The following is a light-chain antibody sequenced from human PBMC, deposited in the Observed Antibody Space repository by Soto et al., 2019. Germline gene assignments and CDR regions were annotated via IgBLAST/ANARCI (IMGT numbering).Light chain of an antibody. CDR2: GAS. CDR1: ESISTN. V-gene: IGKV3D-15*01. CDR3: QQYKSNPWT. Sequence: EIVMTQSPATLSVSPGERVTLSCRASESISTNLVWYQQKPGQAPRLLIYGASSRATGIPARFSGSGSGTDFTLTISSLQSEDFAIYYCQQYKSNPWTFGQGTKVEIK. J-gene: IGKJ1*01.